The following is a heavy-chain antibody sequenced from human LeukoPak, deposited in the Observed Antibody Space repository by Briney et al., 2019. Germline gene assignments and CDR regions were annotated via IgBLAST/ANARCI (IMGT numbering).Heavy chain of an antibody. CDR2: IKQDGSEK. V-gene: IGHV3-7*01. Sequence: GGSLRLSCAASGFTFSSYWMSWVRQAPGKGLEWVANIKQDGSEKYYVDSVKGRFTISRDNVKNSLYLQMNSLRAEDTAVYYCARADLWLIWYFDLWGRGTLVTFSS. J-gene: IGHJ2*01. CDR3: ARADLWLIWYFDL. CDR1: GFTFSSYW. D-gene: IGHD5-18*01.